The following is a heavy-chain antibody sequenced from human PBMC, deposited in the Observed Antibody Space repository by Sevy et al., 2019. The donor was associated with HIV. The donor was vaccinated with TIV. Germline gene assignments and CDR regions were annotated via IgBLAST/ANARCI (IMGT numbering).Heavy chain of an antibody. Sequence: SETLSLTCAVYGGSFSGYYWSWIRQPPGKGLEWIGEINHSGSTNYNPSLKSRVTISVDTSKNQFSLKLSSVTAADTAVYYCARGPIVVVPAATIGDYYYYGMDVWGQGTTVTVSS. J-gene: IGHJ6*02. V-gene: IGHV4-34*01. CDR3: ARGPIVVVPAATIGDYYYYGMDV. CDR2: INHSGST. D-gene: IGHD2-2*01. CDR1: GGSFSGYY.